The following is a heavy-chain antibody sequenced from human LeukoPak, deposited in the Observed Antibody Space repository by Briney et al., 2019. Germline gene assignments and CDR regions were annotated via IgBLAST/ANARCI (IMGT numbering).Heavy chain of an antibody. J-gene: IGHJ1*01. Sequence: GGSLKLSCVASGFTFSSYTMSWVRQAPGKGLEWVSVIYSGGSTYYADSVKGRSTISRDNSKNTLYLQMNSLRAEDTAVYYCARGSIPSQHWGQGTLVTVSS. V-gene: IGHV3-53*01. CDR2: IYSGGST. D-gene: IGHD6-6*01. CDR3: ARGSIPSQH. CDR1: GFTFSSYT.